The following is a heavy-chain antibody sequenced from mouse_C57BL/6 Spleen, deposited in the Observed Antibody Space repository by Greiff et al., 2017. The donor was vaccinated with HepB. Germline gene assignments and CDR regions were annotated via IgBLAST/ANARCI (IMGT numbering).Heavy chain of an antibody. CDR2: INPNNGGT. CDR1: GYTFTDYY. CDR3: ARRSVRWYFDV. J-gene: IGHJ1*03. Sequence: VQLQQSGPELVKPGASVKISCKASGYTFTDYYMNWVKQSHGKSLEWIGDINPNNGGTSYNQKFKGKATLTVDKSSSTAYMELRSLTSEDSAVYYCARRSVRWYFDVWGTGTTVTVSS. V-gene: IGHV1-26*01.